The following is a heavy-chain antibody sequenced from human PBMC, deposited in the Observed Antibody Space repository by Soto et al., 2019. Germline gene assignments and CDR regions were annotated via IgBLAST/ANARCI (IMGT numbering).Heavy chain of an antibody. CDR3: ARGFGRFNY. D-gene: IGHD3-10*01. Sequence: EVQLLESGGGLVQPGGSLRLSCGVSGFTFNDFEMNWVRQAPGKGLEWLAYIDGSGTTKKYAESVRGRFTISRDNPNNSLLLQMSSLSAADTDIYYCARGFGRFNYWGQGTLVSVSS. J-gene: IGHJ4*02. CDR2: IDGSGTTK. CDR1: GFTFNDFE. V-gene: IGHV3-48*03.